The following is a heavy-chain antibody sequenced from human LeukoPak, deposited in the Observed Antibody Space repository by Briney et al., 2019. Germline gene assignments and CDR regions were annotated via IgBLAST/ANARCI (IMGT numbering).Heavy chain of an antibody. CDR2: ISSSGSTI. Sequence: GGSLRLSCAASGFTFSSYEMNLVRQAPGKGLEWVSYISSSGSTIYYADSVKGRFTISRDNAKNSLYLQMNSLRAEDTAVYYCARAPTNSLADYWGQGTLVTVSS. CDR3: ARAPTNSLADY. CDR1: GFTFSSYE. J-gene: IGHJ4*02. V-gene: IGHV3-48*03. D-gene: IGHD2/OR15-2a*01.